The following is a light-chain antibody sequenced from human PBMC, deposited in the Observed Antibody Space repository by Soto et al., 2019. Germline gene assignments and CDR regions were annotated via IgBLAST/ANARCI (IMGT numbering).Light chain of an antibody. CDR1: SSDVGGYNS. Sequence: QSASVSGSPGQSITISCTGTSSDVGGYNSVSWYQQHPGKAPKLIIYDVTNRPSGVSNRFSGSKSGNTASLTISGLQAEDEAGYYCSSYTSSSTLVFGGGTQLTVL. J-gene: IGLJ2*01. CDR3: SSYTSSSTLV. CDR2: DVT. V-gene: IGLV2-14*01.